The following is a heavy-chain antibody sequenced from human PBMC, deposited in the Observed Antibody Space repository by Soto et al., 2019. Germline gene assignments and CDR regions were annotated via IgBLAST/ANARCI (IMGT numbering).Heavy chain of an antibody. D-gene: IGHD1-20*01. Sequence: PSQTLSLTCAISGDSVSRNSAAWNWIRQSPSRGLEWLGRTYYRSKWYNDYAVSVKSRITINPDTSKNQFSLQLNSVTPEDTAVYYCARHFFPRPITGTTYFDYWGQGTLVTVSS. CDR1: GDSVSRNSAA. J-gene: IGHJ4*02. CDR2: TYYRSKWYN. CDR3: ARHFFPRPITGTTYFDY. V-gene: IGHV6-1*01.